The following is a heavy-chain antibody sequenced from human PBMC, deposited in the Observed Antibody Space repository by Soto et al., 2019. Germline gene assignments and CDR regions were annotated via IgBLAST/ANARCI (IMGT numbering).Heavy chain of an antibody. CDR1: GFTFNDYS. V-gene: IGHV3-48*02. D-gene: IGHD6-13*01. CDR2: ITSDTRTI. Sequence: GGSLRLSCAGSGFTFNDYSMNWVRQAPGKGLEWVSFITSDTRTIIYADSVRGRFTISGDNTKNSLYLQMNSLRDDDAAVYYCARVRGTALVTSYLDYWGQGTLVTVSS. J-gene: IGHJ4*02. CDR3: ARVRGTALVTSYLDY.